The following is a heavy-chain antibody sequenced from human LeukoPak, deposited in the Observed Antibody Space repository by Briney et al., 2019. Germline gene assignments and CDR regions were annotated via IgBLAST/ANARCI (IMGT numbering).Heavy chain of an antibody. J-gene: IGHJ5*02. Sequence: ASVKVSCKASGYTFTDYYMHWVRQAPGQGLEWMGWIIPILGTANYAQKFQGRVTITADESTSTAYMELSSLRSEDTAVYYCAREKTPYCSGGSCYSNWFDPWGQGTLVTVSS. D-gene: IGHD2-15*01. V-gene: IGHV1-69*11. CDR2: IIPILGTA. CDR3: AREKTPYCSGGSCYSNWFDP. CDR1: GYTFTDYY.